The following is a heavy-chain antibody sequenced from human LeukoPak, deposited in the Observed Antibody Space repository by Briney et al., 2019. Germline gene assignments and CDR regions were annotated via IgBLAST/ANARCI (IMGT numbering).Heavy chain of an antibody. Sequence: GGSLRLSCAASGFTSSSYWMSWVRQAPGKGLEWVANIKQDGSEKYYVDSVKGRFTISRDNAKNSLYLQMNSLRAEDTAVYYCARPYGSGELDYWGQGTLVTVSS. CDR2: IKQDGSEK. D-gene: IGHD3-10*01. V-gene: IGHV3-7*03. J-gene: IGHJ4*02. CDR3: ARPYGSGELDY. CDR1: GFTSSSYW.